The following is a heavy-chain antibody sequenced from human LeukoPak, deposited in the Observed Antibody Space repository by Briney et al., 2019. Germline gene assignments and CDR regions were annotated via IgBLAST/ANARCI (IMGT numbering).Heavy chain of an antibody. CDR1: GFTFSSYA. V-gene: IGHV3-21*01. CDR3: ASSSPYYYDSSGYYGNWFDP. J-gene: IGHJ5*02. D-gene: IGHD3-22*01. CDR2: ISSSSSYI. Sequence: PGGSLRLSCAASGFTFSSYAMSWVRQAPGKGLEWVSSISSSSSYIYYGDSVKGRFTISRDNAKNSLYLQMNSLRAEDTAVYYCASSSPYYYDSSGYYGNWFDPWGQGTLVTVSS.